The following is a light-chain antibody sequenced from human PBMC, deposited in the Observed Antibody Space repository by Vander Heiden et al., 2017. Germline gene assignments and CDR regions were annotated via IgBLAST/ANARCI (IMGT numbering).Light chain of an antibody. V-gene: IGLV3-1*01. Sequence: SYDLTQPPSVSVSPGPTARSTCAGDILGDNSACCDQHKPGQSPVLVIYQDTKRPSGIPERFSGSNSGNTATLTISGTQAMDEADYYCQAWDSSTRVVFGGGTKLTVL. J-gene: IGLJ2*01. CDR2: QDT. CDR1: ILGDNS. CDR3: QAWDSSTRVV.